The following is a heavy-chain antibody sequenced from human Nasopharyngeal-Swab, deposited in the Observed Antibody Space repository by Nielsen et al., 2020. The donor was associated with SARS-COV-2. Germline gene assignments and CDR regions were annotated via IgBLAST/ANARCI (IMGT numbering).Heavy chain of an antibody. Sequence: SETLSLTCTVSGGSISSGDYYWSWIRQPPGKGLEWIGYIYYSGSTYYNPSLKSRVTISVDTSKNQFSLKLSSVTAADTAVYYCARGWGFGELLGAFDIWGQGTMVTVPS. CDR1: GGSISSGDYY. CDR2: IYYSGST. V-gene: IGHV4-30-4*01. CDR3: ARGWGFGELLGAFDI. D-gene: IGHD3-10*01. J-gene: IGHJ3*02.